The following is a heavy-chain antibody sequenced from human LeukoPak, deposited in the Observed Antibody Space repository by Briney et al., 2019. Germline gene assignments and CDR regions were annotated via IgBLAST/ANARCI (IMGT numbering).Heavy chain of an antibody. CDR3: ARVWYLDYDILTGPFDY. D-gene: IGHD3-9*01. Sequence: GGSLRLSCAASGFTFSSYVMHWVRQAPGKGLEYVPAISSNGGSTYYANSVKGRFTISRDNSKNTLYLQMGSLRAEDMAVYYCARVWYLDYDILTGPFDYWGQGTLVTVSS. V-gene: IGHV3-64*01. J-gene: IGHJ4*02. CDR2: ISSNGGST. CDR1: GFTFSSYV.